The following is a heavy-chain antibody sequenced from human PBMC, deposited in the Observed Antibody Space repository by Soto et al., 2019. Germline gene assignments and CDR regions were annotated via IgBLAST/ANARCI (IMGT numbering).Heavy chain of an antibody. CDR3: AKVERYYYDSSGYYSSPLF. CDR1: GFTLSSYA. V-gene: IGHV3-23*01. J-gene: IGHJ4*02. D-gene: IGHD3-22*01. Sequence: EVQLLESGGGLVQPGGSLRLSCAASGFTLSSYAMSWVRQAPGKGLEWVSAISGSGGTTYYADSVKGRFTISRDTSKNTLYLQMNSLRAEDTAVYYCAKVERYYYDSSGYYSSPLFWGLGTLVTVSS. CDR2: ISGSGGTT.